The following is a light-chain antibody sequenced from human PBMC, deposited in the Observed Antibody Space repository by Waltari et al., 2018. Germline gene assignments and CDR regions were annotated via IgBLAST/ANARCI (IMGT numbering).Light chain of an antibody. CDR2: GAS. CDR3: QHYVRLPAT. Sequence: EIVLTQSPGILSLSPGEGFTLSCRASQSVGRSLAWYQQKPGQAPRLLIYGASSRATGIPDRFSGGGSGTDFSITISRLEPEDFAVYYCQHYVRLPATFGQGTKVEIK. CDR1: QSVGRS. J-gene: IGKJ1*01. V-gene: IGKV3-20*01.